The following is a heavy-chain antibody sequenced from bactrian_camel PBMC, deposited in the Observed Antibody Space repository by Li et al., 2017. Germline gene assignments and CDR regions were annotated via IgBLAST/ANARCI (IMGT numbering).Heavy chain of an antibody. Sequence: VQLVESGGGLVHPGGSLRLSCAASGFTFDMYWMYWVRQAPGKEREGVASLASDGSSIYANSLKGRFSISKDNARNWLDLQMDSLEPGDTARYYCAADRRRHGPPSLRPGDYSVWGQGTQVTVS. V-gene: IGHV3S19*01. CDR2: LASDGSS. CDR1: GFTFDMYW. D-gene: IGHD2*01. CDR3: AADRRRHGPPSLRPGDYSV. J-gene: IGHJ4*01.